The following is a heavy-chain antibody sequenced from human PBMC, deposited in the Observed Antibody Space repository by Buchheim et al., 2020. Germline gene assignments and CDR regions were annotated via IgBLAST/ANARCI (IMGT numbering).Heavy chain of an antibody. J-gene: IGHJ6*02. D-gene: IGHD3-10*01. CDR2: ISAYNGNT. Sequence: QVQLVQSGAEVKKPGASVKVSCKASGYTFTSYGISWVRQAPGQGLEWMGWISAYNGNTNYAQKLQGRVTMTTDTSTSTAYMELRSLRSDDTAVYYCAREGQRPPLYGSGSYTRRDYYYGMDVWGQGTT. CDR1: GYTFTSYG. CDR3: AREGQRPPLYGSGSYTRRDYYYGMDV. V-gene: IGHV1-18*01.